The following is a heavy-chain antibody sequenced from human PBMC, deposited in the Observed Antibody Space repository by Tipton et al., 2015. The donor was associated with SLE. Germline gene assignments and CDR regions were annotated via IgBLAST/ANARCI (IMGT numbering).Heavy chain of an antibody. J-gene: IGHJ6*03. D-gene: IGHD4-23*01. CDR2: INHSRST. V-gene: IGHV4-34*01. Sequence: TLSLTCAVSGASFSHYFWTWIRQSPGKGLEWIGEINHSRSTYYNPSLKSRVTISIGTSKNQFSLKLTSVTAADTAVYYCAASRWVVPEGRDYDSMDVRGKGTTGT. CDR3: AASRWVVPEGRDYDSMDV. CDR1: GASFSHYF.